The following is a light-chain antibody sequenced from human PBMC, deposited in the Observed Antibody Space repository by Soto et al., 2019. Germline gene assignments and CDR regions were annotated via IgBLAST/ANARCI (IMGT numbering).Light chain of an antibody. CDR1: QHINSY. V-gene: IGKV1-33*01. Sequence: DVRVTQDRSSLSASRGDRVTITCQASQHINSYLCWYQKKPGKAPKLLIYDASNLGTGVPSRFSGSGSGTDYSFTITNPHPDDFATYYCHQYYTIPPIFGQGTKVAI. CDR2: DAS. J-gene: IGKJ2*01. CDR3: HQYYTIPPI.